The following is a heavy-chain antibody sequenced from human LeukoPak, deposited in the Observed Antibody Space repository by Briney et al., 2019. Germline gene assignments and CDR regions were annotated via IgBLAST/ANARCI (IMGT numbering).Heavy chain of an antibody. CDR1: GYTLTELS. CDR3: ATVDNRGRLGELSSNPDY. J-gene: IGHJ4*02. V-gene: IGHV1-24*01. Sequence: ASAKVSCKVSGYTLTELSMHWVRQAPGKGLEWMGGFDPEDGETIYAQKFQGRVTMTEDTSTDTAYMELSSLRSDDTAVYYCATVDNRGRLGELSSNPDYWGQGTLVTVSS. CDR2: FDPEDGET. D-gene: IGHD3-16*02.